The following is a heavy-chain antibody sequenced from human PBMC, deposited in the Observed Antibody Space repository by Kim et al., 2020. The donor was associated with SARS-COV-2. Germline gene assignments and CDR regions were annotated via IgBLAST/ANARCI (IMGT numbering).Heavy chain of an antibody. D-gene: IGHD5-12*01. CDR1: GFTFSSYS. CDR3: ARDNGDGYNPDY. CDR2: ISSSSSYI. J-gene: IGHJ4*02. Sequence: GGSLRLSCAASGFTFSSYSMNWVRQAPGKGREWVSSISSSSSYIYYADSVKGRFTISRDNAKNSLYLQMNSLRAEDTAVYYCARDNGDGYNPDYWGQGTLVTVSS. V-gene: IGHV3-21*01.